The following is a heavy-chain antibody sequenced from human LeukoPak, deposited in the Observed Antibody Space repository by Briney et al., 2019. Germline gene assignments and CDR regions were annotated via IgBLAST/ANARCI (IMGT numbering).Heavy chain of an antibody. CDR2: ISYDGSNK. D-gene: IGHD5-24*01. V-gene: IGHV3-30*18. J-gene: IGHJ6*02. CDR3: AKLDGYNQIYYYYYGMDV. Sequence: GGSLRLSCAASGFTFSSYGMHWVRQAPGRGLEWVAVISYDGSNKYYADSVKGRFTISRDNSKNTLYLRMNSLRAEDTAVYYCAKLDGYNQIYYYYYGMDVWGQGTTVTVSS. CDR1: GFTFSSYG.